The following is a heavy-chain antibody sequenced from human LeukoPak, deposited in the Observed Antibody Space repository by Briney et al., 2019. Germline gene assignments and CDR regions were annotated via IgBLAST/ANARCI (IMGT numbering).Heavy chain of an antibody. CDR2: IRYDGSNK. CDR1: GFTFSSYG. D-gene: IGHD3-9*01. J-gene: IGHJ4*02. CDR3: AKDRGGYYDILTGYFDFDY. V-gene: IGHV3-30*02. Sequence: GGSLRLSCAASGFTFSSYGMHWVRQAPGKGLEWVAFIRYDGSNKYYADSVKGRFTISRDNSKNTLYLQMNSLRAEDTAVYYCAKDRGGYYDILTGYFDFDYWGQGTLVTVSS.